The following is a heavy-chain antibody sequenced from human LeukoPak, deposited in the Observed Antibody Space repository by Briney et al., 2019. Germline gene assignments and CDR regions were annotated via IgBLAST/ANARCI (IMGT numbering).Heavy chain of an antibody. J-gene: IGHJ4*02. CDR2: ISSRGSTI. CDR1: GFTFSDYY. CDR3: ALTPRPYSYGPFDY. Sequence: KPGGSLRLSCAASGFTFSDYYMSWIRQAPGKGLEWVSYISSRGSTIYYADSVKGRFTISRDNAKNSLYLQMNSLRAEDTALYYCALTPRPYSYGPFDYWGQGTLVTVSS. D-gene: IGHD5-18*01. V-gene: IGHV3-11*01.